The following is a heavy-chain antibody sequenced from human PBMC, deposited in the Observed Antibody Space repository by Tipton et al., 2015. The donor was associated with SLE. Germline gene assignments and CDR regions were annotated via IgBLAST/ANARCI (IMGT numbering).Heavy chain of an antibody. Sequence: SLRLSCAASGFTFRNCGMHWVRQAPGKGLEWVAVIWYDGSNKLYADSVKGRFTISRDNSKNTLSLQMSSLRAEDTAVYYCAREDSRGYGNSPGFDYWGQGTLVTVSP. CDR1: GFTFRNCG. D-gene: IGHD6-13*01. V-gene: IGHV3-33*01. CDR3: AREDSRGYGNSPGFDY. CDR2: IWYDGSNK. J-gene: IGHJ4*02.